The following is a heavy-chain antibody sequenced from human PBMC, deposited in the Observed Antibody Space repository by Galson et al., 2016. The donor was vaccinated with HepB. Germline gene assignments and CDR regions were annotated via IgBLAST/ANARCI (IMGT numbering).Heavy chain of an antibody. J-gene: IGHJ4*02. V-gene: IGHV3-64D*06. Sequence: SLRLSCAASGFTFDTFALNWVRQAPGKTLEYISAISHNGGVSYYADSVKGRITVSRDNSKATLYLEMTNLPPDDTAIYYCVKYNSNMWYKTNNYFDYWGQGTPVTVSS. CDR1: GFTFDTFA. CDR2: ISHNGGVS. CDR3: VKYNSNMWYKTNNYFDY. D-gene: IGHD1-1*01.